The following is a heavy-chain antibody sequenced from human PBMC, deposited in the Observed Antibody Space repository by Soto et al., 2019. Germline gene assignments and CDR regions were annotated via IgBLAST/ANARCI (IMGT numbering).Heavy chain of an antibody. CDR1: GGSISSYY. CDR2: IYYSGST. D-gene: IGHD4-17*01. CDR3: ARQSDYGDFHDAFDI. Sequence: QVQLQESGPGLVKPSETLSLTCTVSGGSISSYYWSWIRQPPGKGLEWIGYIYYSGSTNCNPSLKSRVTISVDTSKNQFSLKLSSVTAADTAVYYCARQSDYGDFHDAFDIWGQGTMVTVSS. J-gene: IGHJ3*02. V-gene: IGHV4-59*08.